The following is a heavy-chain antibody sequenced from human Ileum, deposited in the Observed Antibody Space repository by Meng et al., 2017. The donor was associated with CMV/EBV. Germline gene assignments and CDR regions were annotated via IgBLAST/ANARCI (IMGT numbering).Heavy chain of an antibody. CDR2: IYYSGST. D-gene: IGHD3-22*01. J-gene: IGHJ4*02. V-gene: IGHV4-39*07. Sequence: HLQVSGPGLVKPSETLALTGTVSGGSISSSSYYWGWIRQPPGKGLEWIGSIYYSGSTYYNPSLKSRVTISVDTSKNQFSLKLSSVTAADTAVYYCVRASITMIDYWGQGTLVTVSS. CDR3: VRASITMIDY. CDR1: GGSISSSSYY.